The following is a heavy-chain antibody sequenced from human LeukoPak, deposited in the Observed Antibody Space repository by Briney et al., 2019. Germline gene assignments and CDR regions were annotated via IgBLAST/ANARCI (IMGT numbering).Heavy chain of an antibody. CDR3: TRVIVAVPGYFDYFDF. V-gene: IGHV3-7*01. D-gene: IGHD6-19*01. CDR1: GFSFSNHY. J-gene: IGHJ4*02. Sequence: GRSLRLSCTASGFSFSNHYMRWIRQAPGKGLGRVANINEDGSNKWHLGSVKGRFTVSRDNARNSLYLQMNSLRVEDTAVYYCTRVIVAVPGYFDYFDFWGQGVLVTVSS. CDR2: INEDGSNK.